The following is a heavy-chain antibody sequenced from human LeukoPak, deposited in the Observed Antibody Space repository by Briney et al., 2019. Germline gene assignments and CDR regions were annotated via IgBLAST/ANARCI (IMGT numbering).Heavy chain of an antibody. V-gene: IGHV3-21*01. CDR3: ARDEDGYYYFDY. Sequence: GGSLRLSCAASGFTFSSYSMNWVRQAPGKGLEWVSSISSSSYIYYADSVKGRFTISRDNAKNSLYLQMNSLRAEDTAVYYCARDEDGYYYFDYWGQGTLVTVSS. J-gene: IGHJ4*02. D-gene: IGHD3-22*01. CDR2: ISSSSYI. CDR1: GFTFSSYS.